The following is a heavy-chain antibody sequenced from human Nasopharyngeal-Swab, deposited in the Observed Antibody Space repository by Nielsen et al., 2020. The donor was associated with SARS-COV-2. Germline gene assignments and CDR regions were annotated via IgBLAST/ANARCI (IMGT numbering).Heavy chain of an antibody. J-gene: IGHJ4*02. CDR2: IKQDGSEK. V-gene: IGHV3-7*01. CDR3: ARADETYCGGDCYSGYDY. CDR1: GFTFSSYW. Sequence: GESLKISCAASGFTFSSYWMSWVRQAPGKGLEWVANIKQDGSEKYYLDSVKGRFTISRDNAKNSLYLQMNSLRDEDTAVYYCARADETYCGGDCYSGYDYWGQGTLVTVSS. D-gene: IGHD2-21*02.